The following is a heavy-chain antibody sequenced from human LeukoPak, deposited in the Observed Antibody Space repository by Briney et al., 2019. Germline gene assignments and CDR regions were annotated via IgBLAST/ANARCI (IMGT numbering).Heavy chain of an antibody. CDR2: IYYSGST. CDR1: GGSISSYY. J-gene: IGHJ4*02. Sequence: PSETLSLTCTVSGGSISSYYWSWIRQPPGKGLEWIGYIYYSGSTNYNPSLKSRVTISVDTSKNQFSLKLSSVTAADTAVYYCAREYLYYDILTGSVGYFDYWGQGTLVTVSS. D-gene: IGHD3-9*01. V-gene: IGHV4-59*01. CDR3: AREYLYYDILTGSVGYFDY.